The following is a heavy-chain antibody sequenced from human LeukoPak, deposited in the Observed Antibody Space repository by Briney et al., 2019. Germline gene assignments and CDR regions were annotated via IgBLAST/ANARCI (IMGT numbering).Heavy chain of an antibody. Sequence: GGSLRLSCAASGFTFSSYAMHWVRQAPGKGLEWVAVISYDGSNKYYADSVKGRFTISRDNSKNTLYLQMNSLRAEDTAVYYCARDQTVRGVPPYYFDYWGQGTLVTVSS. D-gene: IGHD3-10*01. CDR3: ARDQTVRGVPPYYFDY. CDR1: GFTFSSYA. V-gene: IGHV3-30-3*01. J-gene: IGHJ4*02. CDR2: ISYDGSNK.